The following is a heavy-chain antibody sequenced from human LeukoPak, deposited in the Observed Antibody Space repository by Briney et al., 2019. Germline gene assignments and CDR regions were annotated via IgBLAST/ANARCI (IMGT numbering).Heavy chain of an antibody. V-gene: IGHV1-69*05. CDR2: IIPIFGTA. CDR3: VVAEPGGRGY. J-gene: IGHJ4*02. D-gene: IGHD1-14*01. CDR1: GGTFSSYA. Sequence: SVKVSCKASGGTFSSYAISWVRQAPGQGLEWMGGIIPIFGTANYAQKFQGRVTITTDESTSSAYMELSSLRSEDTAVYYCVVAEPGGRGYWDQGTLVTVSS.